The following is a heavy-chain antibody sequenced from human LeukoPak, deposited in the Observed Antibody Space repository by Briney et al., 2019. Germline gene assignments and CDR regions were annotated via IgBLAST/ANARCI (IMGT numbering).Heavy chain of an antibody. Sequence: PSETLSLTCTVSGGSISSYYWGWIRQPPGKGLEWIGYIYYSGSTNYNPSLKSRVTISVDTSKNQFSLKLSSVTAADTAVYYCARSPPGYYYDSSGLLFDYWGQGTLVTVSS. J-gene: IGHJ4*02. CDR2: IYYSGST. CDR1: GGSISSYY. V-gene: IGHV4-59*01. CDR3: ARSPPGYYYDSSGLLFDY. D-gene: IGHD3-22*01.